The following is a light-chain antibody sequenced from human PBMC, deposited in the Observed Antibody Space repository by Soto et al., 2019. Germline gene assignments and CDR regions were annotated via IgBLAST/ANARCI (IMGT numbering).Light chain of an antibody. CDR1: STDVGGYNY. Sequence: SALTQPPSASWSPGQSVTISCTGTSTDVGGYNYISWYQHHPGKGPKLIIYEVSERPSGVPDRFSGSKSGNTASLTVSGLQAEDEADYYCSSYAGSNNRGVFGSGTKVTVL. CDR2: EVS. J-gene: IGLJ1*01. CDR3: SSYAGSNNRGV. V-gene: IGLV2-8*01.